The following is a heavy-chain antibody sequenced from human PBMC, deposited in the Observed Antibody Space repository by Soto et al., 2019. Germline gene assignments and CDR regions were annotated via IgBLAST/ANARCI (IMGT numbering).Heavy chain of an antibody. Sequence: EVQLLESGGGLVQPGGSLRLSCAASGFTFSSYAMSWVRQAPGKGLEWVSAISGSGGSTYYADSVKGRFTISRDNSKNTLYLQMNSVRAEDTAVYYCAKPREAYYDSSGYPVLDFDYWGQGTLVTVSS. CDR2: ISGSGGST. CDR1: GFTFSSYA. D-gene: IGHD3-22*01. J-gene: IGHJ4*02. CDR3: AKPREAYYDSSGYPVLDFDY. V-gene: IGHV3-23*01.